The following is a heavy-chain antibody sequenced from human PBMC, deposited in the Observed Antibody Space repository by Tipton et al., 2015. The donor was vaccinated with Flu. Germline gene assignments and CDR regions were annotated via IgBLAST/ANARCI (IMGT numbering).Heavy chain of an antibody. Sequence: TLSLTCTVSGGSISGHYWGWLRQPPGKGLEFIGHIYYTGATYYNPSLESRVTISADTSSNQYSLRLNSLATAGTAVYFCARRDFSNYVSEPKNWFDSWGQGTLVTVSS. V-gene: IGHV4-59*11. J-gene: IGHJ5*01. CDR1: GGSISGHY. D-gene: IGHD4-11*01. CDR2: IYYTGAT. CDR3: ARRDFSNYVSEPKNWFDS.